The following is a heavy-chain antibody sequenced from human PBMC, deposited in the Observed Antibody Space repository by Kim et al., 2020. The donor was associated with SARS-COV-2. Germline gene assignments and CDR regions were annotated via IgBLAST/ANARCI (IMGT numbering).Heavy chain of an antibody. CDR3: ATGLERRVY. J-gene: IGHJ4*02. V-gene: IGHV1-2*06. CDR1: GYTFTGYY. D-gene: IGHD1-1*01. CDR2: INPHSGGT. Sequence: ASVKVSCKTSGYTFTGYYLHWVRQAPGQGLEWMGRINPHSGGTNYARKFQGRVTMTRDTSISTAYMELSRLRSDDTAVYYCATGLERRVYWGQGTLVTVSS.